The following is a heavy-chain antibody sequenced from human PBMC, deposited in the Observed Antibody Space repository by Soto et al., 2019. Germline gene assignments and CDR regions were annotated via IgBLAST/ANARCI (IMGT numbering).Heavy chain of an antibody. D-gene: IGHD1-26*01. CDR2: ISGSGGST. V-gene: IGHV3-23*01. J-gene: IGHJ4*02. CDR1: GFTFSSYA. Sequence: EVQLLESGGGLVQPGGSLRLSCAASGFTFSSYAMRWVRQAPVKGLEWVSAISGSGGSTYYADSVKGRFTISRENSKNTLYLQMNSLRAEDTDVYYCARRGSGSYYDYWGQGTLVTVSS. CDR3: ARRGSGSYYDY.